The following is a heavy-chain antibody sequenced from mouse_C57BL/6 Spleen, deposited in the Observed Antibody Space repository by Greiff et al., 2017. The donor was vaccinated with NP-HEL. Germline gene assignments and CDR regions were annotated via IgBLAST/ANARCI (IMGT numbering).Heavy chain of an antibody. CDR3: ARRFYGSSLPDV. J-gene: IGHJ1*03. CDR1: GFTFSDYY. V-gene: IGHV5-12*01. Sequence: EVKLVESGGGLVQPGGSLKLSCAASGFTFSDYYMYWVRQTPEKRLEWVAYISNGGGSTYYPDTVKGRFTISRDNAKNTLYLQMSRLKSEDTAMYYCARRFYGSSLPDVWGTGTTVTVSS. CDR2: ISNGGGST. D-gene: IGHD1-1*01.